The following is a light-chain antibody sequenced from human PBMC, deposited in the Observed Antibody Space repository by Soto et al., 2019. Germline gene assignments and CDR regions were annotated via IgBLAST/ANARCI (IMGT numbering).Light chain of an antibody. Sequence: EVVLTHSPGTLPLSPGERATLSCRASQSVSSSYLAWYQQKPGQAPRLRIYGSPSMATGIPDRFSGSGCGTGFTRNISRREPEDFGVYYCQQYGSSPVTFGPGTKVDI. V-gene: IGKV3-20*01. CDR2: GSP. J-gene: IGKJ3*01. CDR3: QQYGSSPVT. CDR1: QSVSSSY.